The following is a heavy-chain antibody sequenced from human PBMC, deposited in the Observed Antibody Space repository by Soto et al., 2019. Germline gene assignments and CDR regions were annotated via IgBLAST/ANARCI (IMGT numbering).Heavy chain of an antibody. CDR2: IYYSGST. Sequence: TVSGGSISSGGYYWSWIRQHPGEGLEWIGYIYYSGSTYYNPSLKSRVTISVDTSKNQFSLKLSSVTAADTAVYYCARVCSSFYYYYYYGMDVWGQGTTVTVSS. D-gene: IGHD6-6*01. J-gene: IGHJ6*02. V-gene: IGHV4-31*03. CDR3: ARVCSSFYYYYYYGMDV. CDR1: GGSISSGGYY.